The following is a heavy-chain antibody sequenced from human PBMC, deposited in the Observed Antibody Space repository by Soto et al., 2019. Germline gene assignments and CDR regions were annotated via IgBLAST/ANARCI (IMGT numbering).Heavy chain of an antibody. V-gene: IGHV3-30-3*01. D-gene: IGHD6-19*01. Sequence: QVQLVESGGGVVQPGRSLRLSCAASGFTFSSYAMHWVRQAPGKGLEWVAVITYDGSNKYYADSVKGRFTISRDNSKNTLYLQMISLRAEDTAVYYCARDKSSSGWYGPIGFNWFDPWGQGTLVTVSS. J-gene: IGHJ5*02. CDR3: ARDKSSSGWYGPIGFNWFDP. CDR1: GFTFSSYA. CDR2: ITYDGSNK.